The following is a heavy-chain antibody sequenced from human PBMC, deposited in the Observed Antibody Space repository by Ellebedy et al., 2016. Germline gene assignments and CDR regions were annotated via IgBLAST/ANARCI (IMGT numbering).Heavy chain of an antibody. CDR1: GGTFSSYA. J-gene: IGHJ4*02. V-gene: IGHV1-8*02. D-gene: IGHD3-3*01. CDR2: MNPNSGNT. CDR3: ARRVTIFGVVTIRNLEC. Sequence: ASVKVSCXASGGTFSSYAISWVRQAPGQGLEWMGWMNPNSGNTGYAQKFQGRITMTRNTSISTAYMELSSLGSEDTAVYYCARRVTIFGVVTIRNLECWGQGTLVTVSS.